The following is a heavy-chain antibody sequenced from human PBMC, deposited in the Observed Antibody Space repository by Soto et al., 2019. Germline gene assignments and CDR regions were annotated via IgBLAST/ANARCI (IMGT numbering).Heavy chain of an antibody. V-gene: IGHV1-69*01. J-gene: IGHJ4*02. Sequence: QVQLVQSGAEVRKPGSSVRVSCKASGVSFNRHTISWVRQAPGQGLEWMGGIIPIFGTANHGQKFQGRVTIIADESTSRVYMELRSLRADDTAIYYCARGWGYDSTDYYYAYWGQGTLVIVSS. CDR1: GVSFNRHT. CDR2: IIPIFGTA. D-gene: IGHD3-22*01. CDR3: ARGWGYDSTDYYYAY.